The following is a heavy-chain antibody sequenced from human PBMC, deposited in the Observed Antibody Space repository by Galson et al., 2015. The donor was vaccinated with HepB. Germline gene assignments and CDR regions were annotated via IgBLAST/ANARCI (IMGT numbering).Heavy chain of an antibody. CDR1: GYTLTELS. V-gene: IGHV1-24*01. J-gene: IGHJ4*02. D-gene: IGHD3-10*01. Sequence: SVKVSCKVSGYTLTELSMHWVRQAPGKGLEWMGGFDPEDGEAIYAQKFQGRVTMTEDTSTDTAYMELSSLRSEDTAVYYCATVAMARGALDYWGQGTLVTVSS. CDR3: ATVAMARGALDY. CDR2: FDPEDGEA.